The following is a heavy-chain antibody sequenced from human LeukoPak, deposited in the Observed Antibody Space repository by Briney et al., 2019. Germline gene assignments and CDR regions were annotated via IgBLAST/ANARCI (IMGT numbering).Heavy chain of an antibody. V-gene: IGHV1-24*01. CDR1: GYTLTELS. CDR3: ATSPTYIAAAGYYFDY. J-gene: IGHJ4*02. D-gene: IGHD6-13*01. Sequence: SVKVSCKVSGYTLTELSMHWVRQAPGKGLEWMGGFDPEDGETIYAQKFQGRVTMTEDTSTDTAYMELSSLRSEDTAVYYCATSPTYIAAAGYYFDYWGQGTLVTVSS. CDR2: FDPEDGET.